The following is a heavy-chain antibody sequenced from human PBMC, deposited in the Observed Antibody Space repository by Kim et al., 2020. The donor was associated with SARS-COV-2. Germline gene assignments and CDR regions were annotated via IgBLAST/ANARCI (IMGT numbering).Heavy chain of an antibody. CDR1: GGSISSSSYY. CDR3: GFGWGYYGSGSYYNVLPFDY. CDR2: IYYSGST. V-gene: IGHV4-39*01. J-gene: IGHJ4*02. Sequence: SETLSLTCTVSGGSISSSSYYWGWIRQPPGKGLEWIGSIYYSGSTYYNPSLKSRVTISVDTSKNQFSLKLSSVTAADTAVYYCGFGWGYYGSGSYYNVLPFDYWGQGTLVTVSS. D-gene: IGHD3-10*01.